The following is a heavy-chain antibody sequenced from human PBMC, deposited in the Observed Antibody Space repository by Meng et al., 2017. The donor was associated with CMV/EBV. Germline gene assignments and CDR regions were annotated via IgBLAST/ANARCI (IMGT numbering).Heavy chain of an antibody. Sequence: QVQLVEFGAGGKKPGASVKVSCKSSGYTFTSYGISWVRQAPGQGLEWMGWISAYNGNTNYAQKLQGRVTMTTDTSTSTAYMELRSLRSDDTAVYYCATDILTHFDYWGQGTLVTVSS. V-gene: IGHV1-18*01. CDR1: GYTFTSYG. CDR2: ISAYNGNT. J-gene: IGHJ4*02. CDR3: ATDILTHFDY. D-gene: IGHD3-9*01.